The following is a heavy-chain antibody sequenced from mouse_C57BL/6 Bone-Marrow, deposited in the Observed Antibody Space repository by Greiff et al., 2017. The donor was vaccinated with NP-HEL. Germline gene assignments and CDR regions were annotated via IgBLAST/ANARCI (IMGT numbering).Heavy chain of an antibody. V-gene: IGHV1-80*01. D-gene: IGHD3-2*02. Sequence: QVQLQQSGAELVKPGASVKISCKASGYAFSSYWMNWVKQRPGKGLEWIGQIYPGDGDTNYNGKFKGKATLTADKSSSTAYMQLSSLTSEDSAVYFSARKGSGRDYFDYWGQGTTLTVSS. J-gene: IGHJ2*01. CDR2: IYPGDGDT. CDR3: ARKGSGRDYFDY. CDR1: GYAFSSYW.